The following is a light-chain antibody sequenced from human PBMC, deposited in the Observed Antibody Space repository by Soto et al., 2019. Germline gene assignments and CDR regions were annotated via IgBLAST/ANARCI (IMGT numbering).Light chain of an antibody. J-gene: IGKJ5*01. CDR2: DAS. CDR3: QQYGSSPIT. Sequence: IVVTQSPATLSVSPWERATLSCRTSQSVSSHIAWYQQKPGQAPRLLIYDASNRATGIPARFSGSGSGTDFTLTISRLEPEDFAVYYCQQYGSSPITFGQGTRLEIK. V-gene: IGKV3-20*01. CDR1: QSVSSH.